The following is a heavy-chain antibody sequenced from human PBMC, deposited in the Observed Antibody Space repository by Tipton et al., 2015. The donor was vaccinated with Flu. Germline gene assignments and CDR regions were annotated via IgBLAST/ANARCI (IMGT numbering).Heavy chain of an antibody. CDR3: AREVHTMEATAPGLYYFDS. J-gene: IGHJ4*02. V-gene: IGHV4-31*03. D-gene: IGHD3-3*01. CDR1: GVSLSSGIYY. CDR2: IHFSGSA. Sequence: TLSLTCLVSGVSLSSGIYYWSWIRQHPGEGLEWIGYIHFSGSAYYNPSLNSRFSISVDTSKNQFSLKVTSVTAADTAVYYCAREVHTMEATAPGLYYFDSWGQGTLVTVSS.